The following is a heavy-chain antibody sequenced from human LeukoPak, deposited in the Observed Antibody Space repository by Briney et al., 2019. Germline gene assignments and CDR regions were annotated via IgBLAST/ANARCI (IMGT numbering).Heavy chain of an antibody. Sequence: PSETLSLTCTVSGGVIRTYYRSWIRQPPGKGLEYIGYIYYTGSTTYNPSLESRVTMSVDTSKNQFSLQLTSVTAADTAVYHCARETYCSGGTCFFGPDYWGQGTLVTVSS. CDR1: GGVIRTYY. CDR3: ARETYCSGGTCFFGPDY. J-gene: IGHJ4*02. V-gene: IGHV4-59*12. D-gene: IGHD2-15*01. CDR2: IYYTGST.